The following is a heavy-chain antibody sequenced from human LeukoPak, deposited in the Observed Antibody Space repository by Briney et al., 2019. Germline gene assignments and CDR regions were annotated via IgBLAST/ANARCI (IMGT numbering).Heavy chain of an antibody. CDR2: MNPNSGNT. J-gene: IGHJ3*02. Sequence: ASVEVSCKASGYTFTSYDINWVRQATGQGLEWMGWMNPNSGNTGYAQKFQGRVTITRNTSISTAYMELSSLRSEDTAVYYCAREVSVMDAFDIWGQGTMVTVSP. D-gene: IGHD2-21*01. CDR3: AREVSVMDAFDI. V-gene: IGHV1-8*03. CDR1: GYTFTSYD.